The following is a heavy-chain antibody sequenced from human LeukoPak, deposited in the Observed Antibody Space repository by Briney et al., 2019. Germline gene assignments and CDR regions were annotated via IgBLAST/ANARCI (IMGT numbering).Heavy chain of an antibody. CDR3: TTATVRSSYFDY. CDR2: ISGSGGST. D-gene: IGHD4-11*01. Sequence: PGGSLRLSCAASGFTFSSYAMSWVRQAPGKGLEWVSAISGSGGSTYYADSVKGRFTISRDNSKNTLYLQMNSLGAEDTAVYYCTTATVRSSYFDYWGQGTLVTVSS. CDR1: GFTFSSYA. J-gene: IGHJ4*02. V-gene: IGHV3-23*01.